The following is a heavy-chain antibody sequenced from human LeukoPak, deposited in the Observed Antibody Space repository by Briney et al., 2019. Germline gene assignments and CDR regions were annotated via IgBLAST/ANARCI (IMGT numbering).Heavy chain of an antibody. J-gene: IGHJ4*02. CDR1: GFTFSSYA. V-gene: IGHV3-23*01. Sequence: PGGSLRLSCAASGFTFSSYAMSWVRQAPGKGLEWVSAISGSGGSTYYADSVKGRFTISRDNSKNTLYLQMNSLRAEDTAVYYCARNGGRQGIDTYYYDSSDNYYFDYWGQGTLVTVSS. D-gene: IGHD3-22*01. CDR2: ISGSGGST. CDR3: ARNGGRQGIDTYYYDSSDNYYFDY.